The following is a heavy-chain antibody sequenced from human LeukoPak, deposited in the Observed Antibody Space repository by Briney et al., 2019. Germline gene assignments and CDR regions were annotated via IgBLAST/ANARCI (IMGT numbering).Heavy chain of an antibody. Sequence: ASVKVSCKASGDTFTSYYMHWVRQAPGQGLEWMGIINPSGGSTSYAQKFQGRVTMTRDTSTSTAYMELRSLRSDDTAVYYCARREQWLVGDDYWGQGTLVTVFS. J-gene: IGHJ4*02. CDR2: INPSGGST. V-gene: IGHV1-46*01. D-gene: IGHD6-19*01. CDR3: ARREQWLVGDDY. CDR1: GDTFTSYY.